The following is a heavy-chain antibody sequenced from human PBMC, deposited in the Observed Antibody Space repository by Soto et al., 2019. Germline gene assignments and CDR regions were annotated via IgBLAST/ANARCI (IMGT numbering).Heavy chain of an antibody. J-gene: IGHJ4*02. CDR2: IDLTDSYT. Sequence: ECLKICFKSSVYSFPNNWITWVRPIPGKGLEWMGRIDLTDSYTSYSPSFQGHISFSADKSTSTAYMELSSLRSEDTAVYYCARDRDGYNHFDYWGQGTLVTVSS. D-gene: IGHD5-12*01. CDR3: ARDRDGYNHFDY. CDR1: VYSFPNNW. V-gene: IGHV5-10-1*01.